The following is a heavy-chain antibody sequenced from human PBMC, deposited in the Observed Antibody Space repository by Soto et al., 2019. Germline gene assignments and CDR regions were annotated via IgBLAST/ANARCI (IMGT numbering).Heavy chain of an antibody. CDR3: ARIAVAGQTSS. CDR1: GGTFSSYT. J-gene: IGHJ5*02. D-gene: IGHD6-19*01. Sequence: QVQLVQSGAEVKKPGSSVKVSCKASGGTFSSYTISWVRQAPGQGLEWMGRIIPILGIANYAQKFQGRVTITADKSTSTAYMVLSSLRSEDTAVYYCARIAVAGQTSSWGQGTLVTVSS. V-gene: IGHV1-69*02. CDR2: IIPILGIA.